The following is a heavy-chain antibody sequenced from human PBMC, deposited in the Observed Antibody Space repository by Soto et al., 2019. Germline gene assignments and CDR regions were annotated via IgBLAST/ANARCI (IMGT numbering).Heavy chain of an antibody. J-gene: IGHJ4*02. V-gene: IGHV1-24*01. CDR2: FDPEDGET. Sequence: SLKVSCKVSVYTLTELSMHWVRQAPGKGLEWMGGFDPEDGETIYAQKFQGRVTMTEDTSTDTAYMELSSLRSEDTAVYYCEIMVRGVIGVYWGQGTLVTVSS. D-gene: IGHD3-10*01. CDR1: VYTLTELS. CDR3: EIMVRGVIGVY.